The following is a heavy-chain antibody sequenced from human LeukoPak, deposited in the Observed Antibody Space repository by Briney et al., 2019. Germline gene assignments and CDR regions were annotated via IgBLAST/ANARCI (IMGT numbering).Heavy chain of an antibody. Sequence: SETLSLTCAVYGGSFSNYYWSWIRQPPGKGLEWIGEINHSGSTNYNPSLKSRVTISVDTSKNQFSLKLISVTAADTAVYYCARGDVLAAAGSIFWYFDLWGRGTLVTVSS. V-gene: IGHV4-34*01. CDR3: ARGDVLAAAGSIFWYFDL. CDR2: INHSGST. CDR1: GGSFSNYY. D-gene: IGHD6-13*01. J-gene: IGHJ2*01.